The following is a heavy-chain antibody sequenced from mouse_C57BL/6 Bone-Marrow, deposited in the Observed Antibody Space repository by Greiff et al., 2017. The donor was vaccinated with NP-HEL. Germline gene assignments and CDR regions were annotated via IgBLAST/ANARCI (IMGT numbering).Heavy chain of an antibody. CDR1: GFNIKNTY. V-gene: IGHV14-3*01. CDR3: AREGDYYGSSYVGWYFDV. Sequence: EVQLQQSVAELVRPGASVKLSCTASGFNIKNTYMHWVKQRPEQGLEWIGRIDPANGNTKYAPKFQGKATITADTSSNTAYLQLSSLTSEDTAIYYCAREGDYYGSSYVGWYFDVWGTGTTVTVSS. CDR2: IDPANGNT. J-gene: IGHJ1*03. D-gene: IGHD1-1*01.